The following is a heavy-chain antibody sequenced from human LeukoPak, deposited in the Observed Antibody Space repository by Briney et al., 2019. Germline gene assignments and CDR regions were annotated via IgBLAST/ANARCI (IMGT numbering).Heavy chain of an antibody. D-gene: IGHD4-17*01. J-gene: IGHJ4*02. CDR2: IYHSGNT. Sequence: QPSETLSLTCTVSGYSISSGYYWGWIRQPPGQGLEWIGSIYHSGNTYYNPSLKSRVTISVDTSKNQFSLKLNSVTAADTAVYYCARAGYGDSDFDYWGQGTLVTVSS. V-gene: IGHV4-38-2*02. CDR3: ARAGYGDSDFDY. CDR1: GYSISSGYY.